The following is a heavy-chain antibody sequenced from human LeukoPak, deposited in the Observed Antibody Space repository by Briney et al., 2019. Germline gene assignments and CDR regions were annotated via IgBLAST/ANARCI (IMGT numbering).Heavy chain of an antibody. CDR1: GFTFDDYA. CDR2: ISWNSGSI. J-gene: IGHJ5*02. Sequence: GRSLRLSCAASGFTFDDYAMHWVRQAPGKGLEWVSGISWNSGSIGYADSVKGRFTISRDNAKNSLYLQMNSLRAEHTALYYCAKDLVATIRGWFDPWGQGTLVTVSS. V-gene: IGHV3-9*01. CDR3: AKDLVATIRGWFDP. D-gene: IGHD5-12*01.